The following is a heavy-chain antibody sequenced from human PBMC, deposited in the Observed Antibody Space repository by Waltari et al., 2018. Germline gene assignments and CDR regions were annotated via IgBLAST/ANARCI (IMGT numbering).Heavy chain of an antibody. CDR3: ARGFPVVPAAKWCMDV. Sequence: QVQLQQWGAGLLKPSETLSLTCAVYGGSFSGYYWSWIRPPPGKGLEWIGEINHSGSTRDNPSFKSRVTISVDTAKNQFARKLSAVTAADTAGYYCARGFPVVPAAKWCMDVWGKGTTVTVSS. J-gene: IGHJ6*04. D-gene: IGHD2-2*01. V-gene: IGHV4-34*01. CDR2: INHSGST. CDR1: GGSFSGYY.